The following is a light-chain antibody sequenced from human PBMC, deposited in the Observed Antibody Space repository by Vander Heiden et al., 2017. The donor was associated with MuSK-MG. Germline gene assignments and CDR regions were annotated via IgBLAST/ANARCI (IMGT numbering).Light chain of an antibody. CDR3: QQRSNWPIYT. Sequence: EIVLTQSPATLSLSPGARATLSCRASQSVSSYLAWYQQKPGQAPRLLIYDASNRATGTPARFSASGYRTDFTLTISSREPEDFAVYYCQQRSNWPIYTFGQGTKLEIK. V-gene: IGKV3-11*01. CDR2: DAS. CDR1: QSVSSY. J-gene: IGKJ2*01.